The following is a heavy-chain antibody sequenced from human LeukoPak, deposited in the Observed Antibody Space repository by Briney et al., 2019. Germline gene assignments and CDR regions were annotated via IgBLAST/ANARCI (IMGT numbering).Heavy chain of an antibody. J-gene: IGHJ3*02. Sequence: GGSLRPSCAASGFTFSSYAMSWVRQAPGKGLEWVSAISGSGGSTYYADSVKGRFTISRDNSKNTLYLQMNSLRAEDTAVYYCASYSSGWYRLDAFDIWGQGTMVTVSS. D-gene: IGHD6-19*01. CDR1: GFTFSSYA. CDR2: ISGSGGST. CDR3: ASYSSGWYRLDAFDI. V-gene: IGHV3-23*01.